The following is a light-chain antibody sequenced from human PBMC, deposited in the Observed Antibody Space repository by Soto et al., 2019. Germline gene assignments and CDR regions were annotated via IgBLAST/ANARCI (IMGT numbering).Light chain of an antibody. CDR2: EVA. Sequence: QSVLTQPASVSGSPGQSITISCTGTSSDIGAYNFVSWYQHHPGKAPKLLIYEVAYRPSGISNRFSGSKSANTASLTISGLQAEDEADYFCGSWDSSLSAYVFGTGTKGTVL. CDR1: SSDIGAYNF. V-gene: IGLV2-14*01. CDR3: GSWDSSLSAYV. J-gene: IGLJ1*01.